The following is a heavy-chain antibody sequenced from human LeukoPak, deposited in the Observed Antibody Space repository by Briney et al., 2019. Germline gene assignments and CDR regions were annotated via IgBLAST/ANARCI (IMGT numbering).Heavy chain of an antibody. J-gene: IGHJ6*02. CDR3: ARVLLWYGELLPYYGMDV. D-gene: IGHD3-10*01. V-gene: IGHV1-2*02. CDR2: INPNSGGT. Sequence: ASVKVSCKASGYTFTGYYMHWVRQAPGQGLEWMGWINPNSGGTNYAQKFQGRVTMTRDTSISTAYMELSRLRSDDTAVYYCARVLLWYGELLPYYGMDVWGQGTAVTVSS. CDR1: GYTFTGYY.